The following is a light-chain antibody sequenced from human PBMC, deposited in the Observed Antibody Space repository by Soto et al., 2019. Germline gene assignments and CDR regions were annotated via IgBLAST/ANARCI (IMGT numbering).Light chain of an antibody. V-gene: IGKV1-17*01. Sequence: DIQMTQSPSSLSASVGDRVTITCRASQGIGSDLGWYQQKPGKAPKRLIYAASSLQSGVTSRFGGSGSGTEFTLTISSLQPEDFATYYCLQHNSYPPTFGGGTKVEIK. J-gene: IGKJ4*02. CDR2: AAS. CDR1: QGIGSD. CDR3: LQHNSYPPT.